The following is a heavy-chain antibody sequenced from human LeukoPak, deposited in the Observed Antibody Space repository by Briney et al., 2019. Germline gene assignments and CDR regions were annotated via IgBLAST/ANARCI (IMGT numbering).Heavy chain of an antibody. CDR3: ARGPMIAVDTIDR. CDR2: ISGSGGST. V-gene: IGHV3-23*01. Sequence: EPGGSLRLSCAASGFTFSSYAMSWVRQAPGKGLEWVSAISGSGGSTYYADSVKGRFTISRDNAKNTLYLQMNSLTAEDTAMYYCARGPMIAVDTIDRWGQGTLVTVSS. J-gene: IGHJ4*01. D-gene: IGHD3-22*01. CDR1: GFTFSSYA.